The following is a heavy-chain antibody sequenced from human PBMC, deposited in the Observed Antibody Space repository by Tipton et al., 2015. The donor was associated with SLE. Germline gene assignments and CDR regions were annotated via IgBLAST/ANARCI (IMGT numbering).Heavy chain of an antibody. CDR1: GYTFTSYG. CDR2: ISAYNGNT. Sequence: QLVQSGAEVKKPGASVKVSCKASGYTFTSYGISWVRQAPGQGLEWMGWISAYNGNTNYAQKLQGRVTMTTDTSTSTAYMELRSLRADDTAVYYCARDRGSPVFDGTKPSVATGDSWFDPWGQGTLVTVSS. J-gene: IGHJ5*02. CDR3: ARDRGSPVFDGTKPSVATGDSWFDP. V-gene: IGHV1-18*01. D-gene: IGHD5-12*01.